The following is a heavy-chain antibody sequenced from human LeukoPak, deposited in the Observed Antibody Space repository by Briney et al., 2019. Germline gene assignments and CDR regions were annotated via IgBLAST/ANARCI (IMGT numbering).Heavy chain of an antibody. CDR2: INHSGST. D-gene: IGHD6-13*01. V-gene: IGHV4-34*01. CDR3: ARDPLLSSSST. Sequence: SETLSLTCAVYGGSFSGYYWSWIRQPPGKGLEWIGEINHSGSTNYNPSLKSRVTISVDTSKNQFSLKLSSVTAADTAVYYCARDPLLSSSSTWGQGTMVTVSS. CDR1: GGSFSGYY. J-gene: IGHJ3*01.